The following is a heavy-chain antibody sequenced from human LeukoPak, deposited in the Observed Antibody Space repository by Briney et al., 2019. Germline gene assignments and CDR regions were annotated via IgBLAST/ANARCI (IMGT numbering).Heavy chain of an antibody. CDR1: GFTFDDYA. Sequence: GGSLRLSCAASGFTFDDYAMHWVRQAPGKGLEWVSGISWNSGSIGYADSVKGRFTISRDNAKNSLYLQMNSLRAEDTAVYYCARDLRHGGNWFDPWGQGTLVTVSS. V-gene: IGHV3-9*01. CDR2: ISWNSGSI. J-gene: IGHJ5*02. D-gene: IGHD3-10*01. CDR3: ARDLRHGGNWFDP.